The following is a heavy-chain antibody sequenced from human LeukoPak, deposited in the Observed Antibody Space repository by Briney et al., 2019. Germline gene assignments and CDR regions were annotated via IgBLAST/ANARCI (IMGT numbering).Heavy chain of an antibody. CDR2: ISSSGSTI. V-gene: IGHV3-11*01. D-gene: IGHD3-16*02. J-gene: IGHJ4*02. CDR3: ARDQTYYDYVWGSYRPVYFDY. Sequence: GGSLRLSCAASGFTFSDYYMSWIRQAPGKGLEWVSYISSSGSTIYYADSVKGRFTISRDNAKNSLYLQMNSLRAEDTAVYYCARDQTYYDYVWGSYRPVYFDYWGQGTLVTVSS. CDR1: GFTFSDYY.